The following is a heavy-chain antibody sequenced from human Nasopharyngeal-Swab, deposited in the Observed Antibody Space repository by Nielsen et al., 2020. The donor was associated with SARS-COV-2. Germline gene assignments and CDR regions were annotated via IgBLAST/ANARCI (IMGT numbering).Heavy chain of an antibody. CDR2: IVLILGIV. CDR3: ARDQEMATAAYSD. J-gene: IGHJ4*02. V-gene: IGHV1-69*04. CDR1: GGTFKTFS. Sequence: SVKVSCKASGGTFKTFSINWVRQAPGQGLQWMGRIVLILGIVNYAQRFQGRVTFTADESTSTAYMDLSSLRSDDTAVYYCARDQEMATAAYSDWGQGTLVIVSS. D-gene: IGHD5-24*01.